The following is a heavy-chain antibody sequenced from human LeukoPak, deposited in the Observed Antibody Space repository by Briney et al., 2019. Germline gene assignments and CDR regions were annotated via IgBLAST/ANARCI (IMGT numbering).Heavy chain of an antibody. V-gene: IGHV1-69*13. J-gene: IGHJ3*02. D-gene: IGHD6-19*01. Sequence: ASVKVSCKASGGTFSSYAISWVRQAPGQGLEWMGGIIPIFGTANYAQKFQGRVTITADESTSTAYMELSSLRSEDTAVHYCARDQGQWLSYDAFDIWGQGTMVTVSS. CDR2: IIPIFGTA. CDR3: ARDQGQWLSYDAFDI. CDR1: GGTFSSYA.